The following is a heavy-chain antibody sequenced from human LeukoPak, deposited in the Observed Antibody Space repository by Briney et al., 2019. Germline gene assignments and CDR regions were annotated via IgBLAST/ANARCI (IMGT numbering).Heavy chain of an antibody. V-gene: IGHV3-74*01. D-gene: IGHD3-10*01. J-gene: IGHJ3*02. CDR3: ARGAYYYGSGSYPDAFDI. Sequence: PGGSLRLSCAASGFTFSNYWMHWVRQAPGKGLVWVSRINSDGSSTSYADSVKGRFTISRDNSKNTLYLQMNSLRAEDTAVYYCARGAYYYGSGSYPDAFDIWGQGTMVTVSS. CDR1: GFTFSNYW. CDR2: INSDGSST.